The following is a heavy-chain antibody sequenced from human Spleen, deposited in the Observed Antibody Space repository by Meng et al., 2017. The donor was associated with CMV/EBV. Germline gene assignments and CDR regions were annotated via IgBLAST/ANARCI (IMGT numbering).Heavy chain of an antibody. Sequence: SGYTFTGHYMHWVRQAPGQGLEWMGWINPNSGGTNYAQKFQGRVTLTRDTSISTAYMELTRLRSDDTAVYYCARDQVSAMILVVFDYWGQGTLVTVSS. CDR2: INPNSGGT. J-gene: IGHJ4*02. CDR1: GYTFTGHY. V-gene: IGHV1-2*02. CDR3: ARDQVSAMILVVFDY. D-gene: IGHD3-22*01.